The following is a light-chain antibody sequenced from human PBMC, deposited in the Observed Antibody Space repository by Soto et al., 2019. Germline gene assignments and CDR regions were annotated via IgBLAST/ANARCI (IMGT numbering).Light chain of an antibody. CDR1: QSGTSTS. Sequence: EIVLSQSPGTLSLSPGERATLSCRASQSGTSTSLSWYQQKTGQAPRLLIYGAANRATGIPDRFSGRGSGTDFTLTISRLEPEDFAVYYCQLYGSSPMYTFGQGTTLELK. V-gene: IGKV3-20*01. CDR3: QLYGSSPMYT. CDR2: GAA. J-gene: IGKJ2*01.